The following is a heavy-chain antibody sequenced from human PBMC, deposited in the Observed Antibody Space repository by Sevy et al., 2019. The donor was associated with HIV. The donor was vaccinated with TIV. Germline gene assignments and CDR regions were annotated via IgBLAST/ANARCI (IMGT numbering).Heavy chain of an antibody. V-gene: IGHV3-23*01. CDR1: GFTFSTYA. CDR2: ISGSGRST. Sequence: GGSLRLSCAASGFTFSTYAMNWVHQAPGKGLEWVSSISGSGRSTYYADSVEGRFTISRHNSKNTLYLQMNSLRADDTAVYYCAKGYCSGGSCPRDYYYYGMDVWGQGTTVTVS. D-gene: IGHD2-15*01. CDR3: AKGYCSGGSCPRDYYYYGMDV. J-gene: IGHJ6*02.